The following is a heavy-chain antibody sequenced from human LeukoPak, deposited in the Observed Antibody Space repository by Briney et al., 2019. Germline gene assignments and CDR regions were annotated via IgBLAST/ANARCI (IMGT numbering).Heavy chain of an antibody. V-gene: IGHV3-21*01. J-gene: IGHJ4*02. D-gene: IGHD6-13*01. Sequence: GGSLRLSCAASGFTFSSYSMKWVRQAPGKGLEWVSSISSSSSYIYYADSVKGRFTISRDNAKNSLYLQMNSLRAEDTAVYYCAREGYSSSWYYFDYWGQGTLVTVSS. CDR3: AREGYSSSWYYFDY. CDR1: GFTFSSYS. CDR2: ISSSSSYI.